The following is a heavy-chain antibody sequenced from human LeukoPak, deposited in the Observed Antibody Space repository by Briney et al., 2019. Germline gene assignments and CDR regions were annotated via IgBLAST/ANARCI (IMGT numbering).Heavy chain of an antibody. CDR2: ISSAGGYI. CDR1: GLSFSSYS. CDR3: ARDEGSDYYYYYMDV. D-gene: IGHD6-19*01. Sequence: GRSLRLSCAASGLSFSSYSMNWVRQTPGKGLEWVSSISSAGGYIHYADSVKGRFTISRDNAKNSLYLQMNSLRVEDTAIYYCARDEGSDYYYYYMDVWGKGTTVTVSS. V-gene: IGHV3-21*01. J-gene: IGHJ6*03.